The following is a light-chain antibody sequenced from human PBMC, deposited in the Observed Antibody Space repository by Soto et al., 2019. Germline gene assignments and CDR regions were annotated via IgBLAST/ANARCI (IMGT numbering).Light chain of an antibody. J-gene: IGKJ5*01. Sequence: DVQMPPSPSPLSGSVGDRVTITCRASQTISSWLAWYQQKPGKAPKLLIYAASSLQSGVPSRFSGSGSGTDFTLTISSLQPEDCAIYLCQQANSFPITFGQGTRLEIK. CDR1: QTISSW. CDR2: AAS. V-gene: IGKV1-12*01. CDR3: QQANSFPIT.